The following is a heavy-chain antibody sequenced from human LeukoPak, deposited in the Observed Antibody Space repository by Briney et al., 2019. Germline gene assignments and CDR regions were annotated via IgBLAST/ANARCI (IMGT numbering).Heavy chain of an antibody. J-gene: IGHJ1*01. CDR1: GYTFTSYG. V-gene: IGHV1-18*01. Sequence: ASVTVSCTASGYTFTSYGISWVRQAPGQGLEWVGWISAYNGNTNYAQKLQGRVTMTTDTSTSTAYMELRSLRSDDTAVYYCARDRYYDSSGYRYFQHWGQGTLVTVSS. CDR3: ARDRYYDSSGYRYFQH. CDR2: ISAYNGNT. D-gene: IGHD3-22*01.